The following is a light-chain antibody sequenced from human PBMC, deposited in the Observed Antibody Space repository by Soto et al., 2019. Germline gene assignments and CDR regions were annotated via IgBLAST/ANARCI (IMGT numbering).Light chain of an antibody. CDR1: QSISNN. CDR2: AAS. Sequence: DIQMTQSPSSLSASVGDRVTITCRASQSISNNLNWYQQKPMKAPKVLIYAASSLQSGVPSRFSGSGSGTDFTLTISSLQPEDLATYYCQQSYTTLGALTFGGGTKVEI. J-gene: IGKJ4*01. V-gene: IGKV1-39*01. CDR3: QQSYTTLGALT.